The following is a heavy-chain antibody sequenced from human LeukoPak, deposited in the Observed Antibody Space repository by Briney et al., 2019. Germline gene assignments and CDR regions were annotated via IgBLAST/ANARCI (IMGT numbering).Heavy chain of an antibody. Sequence: SETLSLTCTVSGASISTNSWGWTRQPPGKGLEWIGYIHYSGTTDYIPSLKSRVTISGDTSNNQFSLKVSSVTAADTAVYYCARAGPRRDGYNVDYWGQGILVNVSS. CDR1: GASISTNS. CDR3: ARAGPRRDGYNVDY. V-gene: IGHV4-59*01. J-gene: IGHJ4*02. D-gene: IGHD5-24*01. CDR2: IHYSGTT.